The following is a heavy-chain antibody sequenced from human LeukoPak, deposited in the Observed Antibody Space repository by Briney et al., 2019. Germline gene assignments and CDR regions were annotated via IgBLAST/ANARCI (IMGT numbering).Heavy chain of an antibody. CDR3: ATNYGSGNTDHYFDY. J-gene: IGHJ4*02. V-gene: IGHV3-21*01. CDR1: GFTFSSYS. Sequence: PGGSLRLSCAASGFTFSSYSMNWVRQAPGKGLEWVSSISSSSSYIYYADSVKGRFTVSRDNSKNTLFLQMNSLRAEDTAVYYCATNYGSGNTDHYFDYWGQGTLVTVSS. D-gene: IGHD3-10*01. CDR2: ISSSSSYI.